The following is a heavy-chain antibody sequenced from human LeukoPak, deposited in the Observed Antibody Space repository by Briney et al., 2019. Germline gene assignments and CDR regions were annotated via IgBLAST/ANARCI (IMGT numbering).Heavy chain of an antibody. CDR1: GFTLRSYS. D-gene: IGHD3-3*01. Sequence: GGSLRLSCAASGFTLRSYSMGWVRQAPGRGLEWLSYISGGSDKIFYVGSVKGRFTISRDNAKNSLYLQMDSLRAEDTAVYYCTRGFWSGKSDSFDVWGQGTMVTVSS. CDR3: TRGFWSGKSDSFDV. V-gene: IGHV3-48*04. J-gene: IGHJ3*01. CDR2: ISGGSDKI.